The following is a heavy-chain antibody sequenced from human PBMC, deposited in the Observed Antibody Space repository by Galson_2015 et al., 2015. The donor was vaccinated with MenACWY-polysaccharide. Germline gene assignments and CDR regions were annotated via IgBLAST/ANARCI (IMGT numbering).Heavy chain of an antibody. CDR2: IYPGDSDT. Sequence: QSGAEVTKPGESLKISCTGSGYSFTNYWIAWVRQMPGKGLEWMGIIYPGDSDTRYSPSFEGQVTISADKSINTAYLQWSTLKASDTAMYYCARNYGLDVWGQGTTVTVSS. J-gene: IGHJ6*02. CDR1: GYSFTNYW. V-gene: IGHV5-51*03. CDR3: ARNYGLDV.